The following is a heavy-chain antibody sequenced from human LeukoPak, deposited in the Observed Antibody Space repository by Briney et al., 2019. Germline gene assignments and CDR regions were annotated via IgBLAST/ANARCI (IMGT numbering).Heavy chain of an antibody. Sequence: SVTLSLTCAGYGGSLSGSYWCWIRQPPGKGLEWTGQINHSGSTNYNPSLKSRVTISIDTSKNQFSLNLSSVTAADTAVYYCARLPTHLISYQYNYYMDVWGKGTTVTVSS. CDR2: INHSGST. CDR3: ARLPTHLISYQYNYYMDV. CDR1: GGSLSGSY. V-gene: IGHV4-34*01. D-gene: IGHD2-2*01. J-gene: IGHJ6*03.